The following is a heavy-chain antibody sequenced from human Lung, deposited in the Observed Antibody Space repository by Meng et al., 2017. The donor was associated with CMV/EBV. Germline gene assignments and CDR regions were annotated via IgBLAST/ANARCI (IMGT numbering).Heavy chain of an antibody. J-gene: IGHJ4*02. CDR2: ISPYDGNT. Sequence: ASXXVSXKASGYTLTSYGIIWVRQAPGQGLEWMGWISPYDGNTNYAQTLQDRVTMTTDTPTSTAYMELRSLRSDDKAVYFCARERGYCGTTSCSYYFDYWXQGTXVTVSS. CDR3: ARERGYCGTTSCSYYFDY. CDR1: GYTLTSYG. V-gene: IGHV1-18*01. D-gene: IGHD2-2*01.